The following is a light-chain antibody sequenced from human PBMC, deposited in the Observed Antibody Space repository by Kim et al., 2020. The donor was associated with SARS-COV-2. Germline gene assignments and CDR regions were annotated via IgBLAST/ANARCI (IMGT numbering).Light chain of an antibody. CDR2: QDS. J-gene: IGLJ2*01. Sequence: VSPGQTVSISCSGDEVGDKYAGWYQQKPGQSPVLFIYQDSKRPSGIPERFSGSNSGNTDTLTISGTQAMDEAYYYCQAWDSSTVVFGGGTQLTVL. CDR1: EVGDKY. V-gene: IGLV3-1*01. CDR3: QAWDSSTVV.